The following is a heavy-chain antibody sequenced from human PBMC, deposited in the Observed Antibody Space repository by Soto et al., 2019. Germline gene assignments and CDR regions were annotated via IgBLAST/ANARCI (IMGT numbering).Heavy chain of an antibody. J-gene: IGHJ6*02. CDR3: ARDQYYYDSSGPYGGYGMDV. Sequence: SETLSLTCTVSGVSFSSGDYYWSWIRQPPGKGLEWIGYIYYSDNTYSNPSLKSRVAISVDTSKDQFSLKLSSVTAADTAVYYCARDQYYYDSSGPYGGYGMDVWGQETTVTVSS. V-gene: IGHV4-30-4*01. CDR1: GVSFSSGDYY. D-gene: IGHD3-22*01. CDR2: IYYSDNT.